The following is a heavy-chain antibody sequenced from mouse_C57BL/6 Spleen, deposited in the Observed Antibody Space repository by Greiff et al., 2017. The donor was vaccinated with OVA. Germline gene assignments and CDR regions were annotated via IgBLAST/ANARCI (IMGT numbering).Heavy chain of an antibody. CDR1: GYSITSGYY. J-gene: IGHJ3*01. D-gene: IGHD3-2*02. CDR3: AREGSSGYVAY. V-gene: IGHV3-6*01. CDR2: ISYDGSN. Sequence: EVQLQQSGPGLVKPSQSLSLTCSVTGYSITSGYYWTWIRQFPGNKLEWMGYISYDGSNNYNPSLKNRISITRDTSKNQFFLKLNSVTTEDTATYYCAREGSSGYVAYWGQGTLVTVSA.